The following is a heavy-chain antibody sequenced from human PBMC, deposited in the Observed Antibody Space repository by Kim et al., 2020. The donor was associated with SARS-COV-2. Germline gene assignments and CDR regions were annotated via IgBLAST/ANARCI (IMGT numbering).Heavy chain of an antibody. D-gene: IGHD3-10*01. V-gene: IGHV4-39*07. CDR1: GGSISSSSYY. CDR2: IYYSGST. J-gene: IGHJ4*02. Sequence: SETLSLTCTVSGGSISSSSYYWGWIRQPPGKGLEWIGSIYYSGSTYYNPSLKSRVTISVDTSKNQFSLKLSSVTAADTAVYYCARSLFRWFGEATTYFDYWGQGTLVTVSS. CDR3: ARSLFRWFGEATTYFDY.